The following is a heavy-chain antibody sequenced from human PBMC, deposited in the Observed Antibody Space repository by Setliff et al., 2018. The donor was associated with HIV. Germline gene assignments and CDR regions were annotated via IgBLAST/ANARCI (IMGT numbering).Heavy chain of an antibody. Sequence: SETLSLTCAVYGGSFSGYYWSWIRQAPGKGLEWIGEIDHSGSTNYNPSLKSRVTISVDTSKNQFSLKLSSVTAADTAVYYCARVSRGGSSPGWFDPWGQGTLVTVSS. CDR1: GGSFSGYY. CDR3: ARVSRGGSSPGWFDP. CDR2: IDHSGST. J-gene: IGHJ5*02. D-gene: IGHD6-6*01. V-gene: IGHV4-34*01.